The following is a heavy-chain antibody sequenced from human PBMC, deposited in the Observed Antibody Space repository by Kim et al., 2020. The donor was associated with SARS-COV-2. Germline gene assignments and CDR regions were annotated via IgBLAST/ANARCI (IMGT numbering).Heavy chain of an antibody. D-gene: IGHD3-22*01. J-gene: IGHJ4*01. CDR2: IWYDGSDK. CDR1: GFTFSSYG. CDR3: VKDRSDYYDSSGSFDY. V-gene: IGHV3-33*06. Sequence: GGSLRLSCAASGFTFSSYGMHWVRQAPGMGLEWVGVIWYDGSDKYYGESVKGRFAISRDNSKNMVFLEMKSLRVEDTALYYCVKDRSDYYDSSGSFDYWG.